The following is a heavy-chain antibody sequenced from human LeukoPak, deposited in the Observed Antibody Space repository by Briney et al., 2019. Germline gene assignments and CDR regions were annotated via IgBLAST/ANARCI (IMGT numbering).Heavy chain of an antibody. V-gene: IGHV3-9*01. CDR1: EFTFDDYA. D-gene: IGHD3-10*01. Sequence: PGGSLRLSCAASEFTFDDYAMHWVRQAPGKGLEWVSGISWNSGRIGYADSVKGRFTISRDNAKNSLYLQMNSLRAEDTALYYCAKDTKYYYGSGSYSPLDYWGQGTLVTVSS. CDR3: AKDTKYYYGSGSYSPLDY. J-gene: IGHJ4*02. CDR2: ISWNSGRI.